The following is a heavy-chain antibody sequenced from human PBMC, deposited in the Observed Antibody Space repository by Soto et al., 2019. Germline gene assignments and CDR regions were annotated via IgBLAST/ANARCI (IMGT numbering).Heavy chain of an antibody. CDR2: ILNDGSNR. J-gene: IGHJ6*02. Sequence: VQLVESGGGVVQPGRSLRLSCAASGFTFSNYGMHWVRQAPGKGLEWVAVILNDGSNRYHADSVKDRFTISRYNSKNMLYLQMNSLRAEDTAVYYCARDDEYSGNGMDVWGQGTTVTVS. V-gene: IGHV3-33*01. D-gene: IGHD3-10*01. CDR3: ARDDEYSGNGMDV. CDR1: GFTFSNYG.